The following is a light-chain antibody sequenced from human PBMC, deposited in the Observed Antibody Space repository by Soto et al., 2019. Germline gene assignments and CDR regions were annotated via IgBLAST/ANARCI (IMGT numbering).Light chain of an antibody. CDR2: GAS. CDR1: QSVSSSY. V-gene: IGKV3-20*01. CDR3: QQYGSSRWT. Sequence: EIGMTQSPGTLSLSPEERATLSCRASQSVSSSYLAWYQRKPGQAPRLLIYGASSRATGIPDRFSGSGSGTDFTLTISRLEPEDFAVYYCQQYGSSRWTFGQGTKVEIK. J-gene: IGKJ1*01.